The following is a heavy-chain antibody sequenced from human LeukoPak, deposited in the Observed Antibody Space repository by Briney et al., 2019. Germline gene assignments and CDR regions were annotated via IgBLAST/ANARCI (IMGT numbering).Heavy chain of an antibody. Sequence: SETLSLTCRVYGGSFSGYYWSWIRQSPGRRLELLGEINHSGGSNYHPSLRSRLTISVDKSNNKFSLNMTSVTAADTAVYFCARRTPRLYFGAFYYYMDVWGKGATVIISS. CDR2: INHSGGS. CDR3: ARRTPRLYFGAFYYYMDV. CDR1: GGSFSGYY. V-gene: IGHV4-34*01. J-gene: IGHJ6*03. D-gene: IGHD3-16*02.